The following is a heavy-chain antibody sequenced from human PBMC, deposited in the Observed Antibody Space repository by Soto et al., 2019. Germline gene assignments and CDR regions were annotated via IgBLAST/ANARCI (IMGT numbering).Heavy chain of an antibody. CDR1: GFTFSSSE. Sequence: PVGSLRLSGAASGFTFSSSEMYWVRQAPGKGLEWISYIHPGGQTIFYAESVKGRFTISRDNAKHSVYLQMNSLRAEDTAVYYCARRGSRWGRGTKVTVSS. J-gene: IGHJ3*01. CDR3: ARRGSR. V-gene: IGHV3-48*03. D-gene: IGHD2-15*01. CDR2: IHPGGQTI.